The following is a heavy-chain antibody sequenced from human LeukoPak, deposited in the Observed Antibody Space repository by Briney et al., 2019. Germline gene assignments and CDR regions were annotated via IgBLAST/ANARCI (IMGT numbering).Heavy chain of an antibody. CDR1: RFIFRNYA. Sequence: GGSLRLSCAASRFIFRNYAMSWVRQTPGRGLEWLSIISGTADSKYYADSVKGRFTISRDNPRSTLYLEMNILRAEDTAVYYCAKADATVGGAFDTWGQGTMVIVSS. CDR3: AKADATVGGAFDT. CDR2: ISGTADSK. J-gene: IGHJ3*02. D-gene: IGHD3-16*01. V-gene: IGHV3-23*01.